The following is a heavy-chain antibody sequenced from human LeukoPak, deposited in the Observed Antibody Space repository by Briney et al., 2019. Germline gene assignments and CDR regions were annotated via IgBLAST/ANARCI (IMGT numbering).Heavy chain of an antibody. D-gene: IGHD6-19*01. Sequence: PSETLSLTCTVSGGSISGYYWSWIRQLPGKGLEWIGYIYYRGNTIYNPSLKSRVTMSVDTSGNQFSLKLSSVTAADTAVYYCARHPHTRNSGWDWYFDLWGRGTLVTVSS. J-gene: IGHJ2*01. CDR1: GGSISGYY. CDR3: ARHPHTRNSGWDWYFDL. V-gene: IGHV4-59*08. CDR2: IYYRGNT.